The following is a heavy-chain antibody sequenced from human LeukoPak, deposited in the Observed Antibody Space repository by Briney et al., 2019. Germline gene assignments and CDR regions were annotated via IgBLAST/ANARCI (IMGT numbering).Heavy chain of an antibody. Sequence: NPSGTLSLTCAVSGGSISSTYWSTWVRQPPGKGLEWIGEIHDSGSTNYNPSLKSRVTISIDKSKNQFSLNLTSATAADTAVYYCATQATAGPWWGQGTLVTVSS. V-gene: IGHV4-4*02. CDR3: ATQATAGPW. CDR1: GGSISSTYW. J-gene: IGHJ4*02. CDR2: IHDSGST. D-gene: IGHD6-13*01.